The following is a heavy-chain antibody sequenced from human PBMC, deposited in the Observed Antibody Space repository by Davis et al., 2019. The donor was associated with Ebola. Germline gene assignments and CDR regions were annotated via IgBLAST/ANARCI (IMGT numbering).Heavy chain of an antibody. J-gene: IGHJ4*02. D-gene: IGHD6-13*01. CDR3: ARDFGLAAAGTAFDY. V-gene: IGHV3-23*01. CDR1: VITFSSYA. Sequence: PGGSLRLSCTDSVITFSSYAMTWVRQAPGKGLEWVSAISGSGGSTYYADSVKGRFTISRDNSRNTLYLQMNSLRAEDTALYYCARDFGLAAAGTAFDYWGQGALVTVSS. CDR2: ISGSGGST.